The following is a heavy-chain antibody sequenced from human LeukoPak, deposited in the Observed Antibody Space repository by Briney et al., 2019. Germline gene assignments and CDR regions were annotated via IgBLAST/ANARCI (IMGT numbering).Heavy chain of an antibody. D-gene: IGHD1-26*01. V-gene: IGHV3-53*01. CDR3: AKDRSNTLGIVGVTGY. CDR1: GFTVSSNY. Sequence: GGSLRLSCAASGFTVSSNYMSWVRQAPGKGLEWVSVIYSGGSTYYADSVKGRFTISRDNSKNTLYLQMNSLRAEDTAVYYCAKDRSNTLGIVGVTGYWGQGTLVTVSS. CDR2: IYSGGST. J-gene: IGHJ4*02.